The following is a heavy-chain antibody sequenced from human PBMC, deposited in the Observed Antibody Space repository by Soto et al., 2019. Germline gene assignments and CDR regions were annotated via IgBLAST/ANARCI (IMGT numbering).Heavy chain of an antibody. V-gene: IGHV1-24*01. D-gene: IGHD5-18*01. CDR1: GYTLTELS. J-gene: IGHJ4*02. CDR3: AKGHHNGYNSYADY. Sequence: GASVKVSCKVSGYTLTELSMHWVRQAPGKGLEWMGGFDPEDGETIYAQKFQGRVTMTEDTSTDTAYMELSSLRSEDTAVYYCAKGHHNGYNSYADYWGQGTLVTVSS. CDR2: FDPEDGET.